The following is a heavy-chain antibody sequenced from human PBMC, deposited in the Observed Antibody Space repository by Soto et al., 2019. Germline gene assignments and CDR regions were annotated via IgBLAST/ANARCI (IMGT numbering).Heavy chain of an antibody. CDR3: TRATTYYYDSSGYYGMDV. V-gene: IGHV3-49*03. J-gene: IGHJ6*02. CDR1: GFTFGDYA. Sequence: GGSLRLSCTASGFTFGDYAMSWFRQAPGKGLERVGFIRSKAYGGTTEYAASVKGRFTISRDDSKSIAYLQMNSLKTEDTAVYYCTRATTYYYDSSGYYGMDVWGQGTTVTVSS. D-gene: IGHD3-22*01. CDR2: IRSKAYGGTT.